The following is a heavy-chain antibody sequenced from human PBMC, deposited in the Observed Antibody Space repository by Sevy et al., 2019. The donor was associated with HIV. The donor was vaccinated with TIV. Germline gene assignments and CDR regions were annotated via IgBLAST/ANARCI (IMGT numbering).Heavy chain of an antibody. CDR2: ISSSGSTI. V-gene: IGHV3-11*01. D-gene: IGHD6-6*01. J-gene: IGHJ4*02. Sequence: GGSLRLSCAASGFTFSDYYMSWIRQAPGKGLEWVSYISSSGSTIYYADSVKGRFTISRDNAKNSLYLQMNSLRVEDTAVYYCARRVSAASYSSSPPHFDYWGQGTLVTVSS. CDR3: ARRVSAASYSSSPPHFDY. CDR1: GFTFSDYY.